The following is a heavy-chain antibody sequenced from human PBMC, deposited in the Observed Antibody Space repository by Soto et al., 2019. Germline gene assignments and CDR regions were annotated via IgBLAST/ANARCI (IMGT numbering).Heavy chain of an antibody. V-gene: IGHV4-39*01. J-gene: IGHJ4*02. CDR2: IYYSGST. D-gene: IGHD2-2*01. CDR1: GGSISSSSYY. Sequence: QLQLQESGPGLVKPSETLSLTCTVSGGSISSSSYYWGWIRQPPGKGLEWIGSIYYSGSTYYNPSLKSRVTISVDTSKNQFSLKLSSVTAADTAVYYCAIHGGARIFVLVPAAPFDYWGQGTLVTVSS. CDR3: AIHGGARIFVLVPAAPFDY.